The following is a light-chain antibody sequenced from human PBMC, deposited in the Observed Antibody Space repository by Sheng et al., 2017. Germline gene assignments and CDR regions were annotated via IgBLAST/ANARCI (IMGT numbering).Light chain of an antibody. Sequence: EIVMTQSPATLSVSPGEGATLSCRASQSISSNLAWYQQKPGQAPRLLIYDTSARATGVPARFSGSGYGTDFTLTISNLQPDDFATYYCQEYHYYSLFGGGTKVEI. CDR1: QSISSN. J-gene: IGKJ4*01. CDR3: QEYHYYSL. V-gene: IGKV3-15*01. CDR2: DTS.